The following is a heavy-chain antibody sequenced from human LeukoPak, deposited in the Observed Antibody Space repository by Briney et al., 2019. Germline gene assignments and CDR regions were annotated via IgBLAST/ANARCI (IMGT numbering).Heavy chain of an antibody. V-gene: IGHV4-38-2*02. Sequence: SETLSLTCTVSGYSISSGYYWGWIRQPPGKGLEWIGSIYHSGSTYYNPSLKSRVTISVDTSKNQFSLKLSSVTAADTAVYYCARGVLLWFGESRDAFDIWGQGTMVTVSP. J-gene: IGHJ3*02. CDR1: GYSISSGYY. D-gene: IGHD3-10*01. CDR2: IYHSGST. CDR3: ARGVLLWFGESRDAFDI.